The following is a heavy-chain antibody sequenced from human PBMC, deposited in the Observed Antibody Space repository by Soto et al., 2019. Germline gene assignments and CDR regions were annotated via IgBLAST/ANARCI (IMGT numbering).Heavy chain of an antibody. CDR3: ARGNTMVRGAHEFDY. Sequence: SETLSLTCTVSGGSISSGDYYWSWIRQPPGKGLEWIGYIYYSGSTYYNPSLKSRVTISVDTSKNQFSLKLSSVTAADTAVYYCARGNTMVRGAHEFDYWGQGTLVTVSS. J-gene: IGHJ4*02. CDR2: IYYSGST. CDR1: GGSISSGDYY. V-gene: IGHV4-30-4*01. D-gene: IGHD3-10*01.